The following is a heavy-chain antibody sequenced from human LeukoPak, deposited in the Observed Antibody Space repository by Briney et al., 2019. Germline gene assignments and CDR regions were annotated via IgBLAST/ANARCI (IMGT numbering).Heavy chain of an antibody. D-gene: IGHD5-18*01. CDR1: GSTFSSYA. CDR2: ISGSGGST. J-gene: IGHJ3*02. Sequence: GGSLRLSCAASGSTFSSYAMSRVRQAPGKGLEWVSAISGSGGSTYYADSVKGRFTISRDNSKNTLYLQMNSLRAEDTAVYYCAKEEYPMVMYDAFDIWGQGTMVTVSS. V-gene: IGHV3-23*01. CDR3: AKEEYPMVMYDAFDI.